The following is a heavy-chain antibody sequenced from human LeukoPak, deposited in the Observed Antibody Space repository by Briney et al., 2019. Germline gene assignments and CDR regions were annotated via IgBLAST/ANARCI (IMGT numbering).Heavy chain of an antibody. J-gene: IGHJ6*02. CDR3: ARGLPWGQNSLYGMDV. CDR2: ISAYNGNT. V-gene: IGHV1-18*01. CDR1: GYTFTSYG. D-gene: IGHD7-27*01. Sequence: ASVKVSCTASGYTFTSYGISWVRQAPGKGLEWMGWISAYNGNTNYAQKVRGRVTMTTGTSTSAAYMELRSLRSDDTAVYYCARGLPWGQNSLYGMDVWGQGTTVTVSS.